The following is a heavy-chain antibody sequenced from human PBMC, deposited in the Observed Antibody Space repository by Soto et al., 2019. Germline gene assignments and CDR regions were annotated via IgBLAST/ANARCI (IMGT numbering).Heavy chain of an antibody. CDR2: MNADSGNT. CDR1: GYTFTSYA. CDR3: ARGVERGRIAAAYYYYYYYMDV. V-gene: IGHV1-8*02. Sequence: GASVKVSCKASGYTFTSYAMHWVRQAPGQRLEWMGWMNADSGNTGYAQKFQGRVTMTRNTSTSTAYMELSSLRSEDTAVYYCARGVERGRIAAAYYYYYYYMDVWGKGTTVTVSS. J-gene: IGHJ6*03. D-gene: IGHD6-13*01.